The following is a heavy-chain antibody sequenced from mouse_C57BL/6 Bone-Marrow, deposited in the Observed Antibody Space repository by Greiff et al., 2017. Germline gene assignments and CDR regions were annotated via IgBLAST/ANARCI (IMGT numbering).Heavy chain of an antibody. Sequence: VQLKESGAELVRPGASVKLSCTASGFNIKDDYMHWVKPRPDQGLEWIGWIDPENGDTEYASKFQGKATITVDTSSNTAYLQLSSLTSEDTAVEYCTRSAYWGQGTLVPVSA. J-gene: IGHJ3*01. CDR3: TRSAY. CDR2: IDPENGDT. V-gene: IGHV14-4*01. CDR1: GFNIKDDY.